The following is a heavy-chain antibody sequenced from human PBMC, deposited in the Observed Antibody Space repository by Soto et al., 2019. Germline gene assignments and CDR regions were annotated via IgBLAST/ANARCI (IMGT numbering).Heavy chain of an antibody. D-gene: IGHD2-2*01. CDR2: IYHSGST. Sequence: PSETLSLTCAVSSGSISSSNWWSWVRQPPGKGLEWIGEIYHSGSTNYNPSLKSRVTISVDKSKNQFSLKLSSVTAADTAVYYCATRDIYVPAAIHYWGQGTLVTVSS. J-gene: IGHJ4*02. CDR1: SGSISSSNW. V-gene: IGHV4-4*02. CDR3: ATRDIYVPAAIHY.